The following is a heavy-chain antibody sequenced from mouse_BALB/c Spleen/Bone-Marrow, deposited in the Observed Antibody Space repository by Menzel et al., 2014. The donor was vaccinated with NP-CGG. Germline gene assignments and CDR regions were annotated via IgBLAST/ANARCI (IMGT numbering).Heavy chain of an antibody. CDR1: GYTFTSYW. V-gene: IGHV1S127*01. D-gene: IGHD4-1*01. CDR3: TRGANPYYYTTDY. Sequence: QVQLQQSGAELVKPGASVKMSCKASGYTFTSYWMHWVKQRPGQGLEWIGVLDPSDSYTTYNQKFKGKATLTVDTSSNTAYMQLSSLTSEDSAVYYCTRGANPYYYTTDYWGQGTSVTVSS. CDR2: LDPSDSYT. J-gene: IGHJ4*01.